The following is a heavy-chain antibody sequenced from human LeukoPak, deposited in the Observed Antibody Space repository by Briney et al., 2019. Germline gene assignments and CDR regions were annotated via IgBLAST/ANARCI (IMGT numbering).Heavy chain of an antibody. J-gene: IGHJ6*03. CDR2: IYTGGST. Sequence: SETLSLTCTVSGGSISSGSYYWSWIRQPAGKGLEWIGRIYTGGSTNYNPSLKSRVTISVDTSKNQFSLKLSSVTAADTAVYYCARGSSGYYYYYMDVWGKGTTVTVSS. CDR1: GGSISSGSYY. CDR3: ARGSSGYYYYYMDV. D-gene: IGHD3-22*01. V-gene: IGHV4-61*02.